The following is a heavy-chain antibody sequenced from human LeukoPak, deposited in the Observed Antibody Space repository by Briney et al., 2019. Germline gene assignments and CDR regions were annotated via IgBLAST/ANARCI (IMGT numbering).Heavy chain of an antibody. V-gene: IGHV3-21*01. CDR1: GFTFSSYN. CDR3: ARDVLIAADGVIRLDAFDI. J-gene: IGHJ3*02. CDR2: NSSGSSFI. D-gene: IGHD6-13*01. Sequence: PGGSLRLSCAACGFTFSSYNMNWVRQTRGKGREWCSSNSSGSSFIYYAYSVKGRFTNTRDNAQHSLYLQMNSLRPEDTAVYYCARDVLIAADGVIRLDAFDIWGQGTVVTVSS.